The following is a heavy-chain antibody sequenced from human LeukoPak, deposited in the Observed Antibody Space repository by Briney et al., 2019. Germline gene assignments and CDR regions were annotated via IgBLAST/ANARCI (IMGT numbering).Heavy chain of an antibody. CDR1: GYSISSGYY. D-gene: IGHD4-23*01. J-gene: IGHJ4*02. V-gene: IGHV4-38-2*02. CDR2: IYHSGST. Sequence: SETLSLTCTVSGYSISSGYYWGWIRQPPGKGLEWIGSIYHSGSTYYNPSLKSRVTISVDTSKNQFSLKLSSVTAADTAVYYCAIYAPSYGGNHLDYWGQGTLVTVSS. CDR3: AIYAPSYGGNHLDY.